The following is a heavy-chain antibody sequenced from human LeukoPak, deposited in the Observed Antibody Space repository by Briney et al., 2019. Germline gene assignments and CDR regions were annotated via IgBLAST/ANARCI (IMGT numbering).Heavy chain of an antibody. D-gene: IGHD1-1*01. Sequence: SETLSLTCTVSGGSISSSSYYWGWIRQPPGKGLEWIGSIYYSGSTYYNPSLKSRVTISVDTSKNQFSLKLSSVTAADTAVYYCARAGTAPRGHFDYWGQGTLVTVFS. CDR3: ARAGTAPRGHFDY. V-gene: IGHV4-39*01. CDR2: IYYSGST. CDR1: GGSISSSSYY. J-gene: IGHJ4*02.